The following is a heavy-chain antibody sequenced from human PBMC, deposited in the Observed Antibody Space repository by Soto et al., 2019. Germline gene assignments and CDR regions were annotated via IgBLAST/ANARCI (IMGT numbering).Heavy chain of an antibody. J-gene: IGHJ5*02. D-gene: IGHD5-12*01. Sequence: GESLKISCKGSGYSFTTYWITWVRQVPGKDLEWMGRIDPSDSYANYSPSFQGHVTMSADKSISTAYLQWSSLKASDTAMYYCGRVRVDKAEGWFDPWGQGTLVTVSS. CDR2: IDPSDSYA. CDR1: GYSFTTYW. CDR3: GRVRVDKAEGWFDP. V-gene: IGHV5-10-1*01.